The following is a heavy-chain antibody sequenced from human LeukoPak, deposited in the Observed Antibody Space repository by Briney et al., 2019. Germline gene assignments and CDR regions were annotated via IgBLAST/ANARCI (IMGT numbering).Heavy chain of an antibody. CDR1: GFIFSSYA. CDR2: ISGSGGST. Sequence: GGSLRLSCAASGFIFSSYAMSWVRQAPGKGLEWVSTISGSGGSTYYADSVKGRFTISRDNSKNTVYLQMNSLRAEDTAVYYCAKVRFWSGYFRSFDYWGQGTLVAVSS. V-gene: IGHV3-23*01. J-gene: IGHJ4*02. CDR3: AKVRFWSGYFRSFDY. D-gene: IGHD3-3*01.